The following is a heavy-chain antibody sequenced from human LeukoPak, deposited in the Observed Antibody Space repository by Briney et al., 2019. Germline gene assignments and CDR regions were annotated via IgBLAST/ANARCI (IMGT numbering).Heavy chain of an antibody. D-gene: IGHD2-21*02. CDR2: ISGSGGST. Sequence: PGGSLRLSCAASGFTFSSYAMSWVRQAPGKGLEWVSAISGSGGSTYYADSVKGRFTISRDNSKNTLYLQMNSLRAEDTAVYYCAKHLCGGDCYSRGYYYGMDVWGQGTTVTVSS. J-gene: IGHJ6*02. CDR1: GFTFSSYA. CDR3: AKHLCGGDCYSRGYYYGMDV. V-gene: IGHV3-23*01.